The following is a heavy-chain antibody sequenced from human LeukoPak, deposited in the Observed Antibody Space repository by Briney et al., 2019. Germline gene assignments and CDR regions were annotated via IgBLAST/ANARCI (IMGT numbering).Heavy chain of an antibody. Sequence: PGGSLRLSCAASGFTFSDYYMSWIRQAPGNGLEWVSYISSSGSTIYYADSVKGRFTISRDNAKNSLYLQMNSLRAEDTAVYYCARDHSESPYYYDSSAYSYFFDYWGQGTLVTVSS. CDR3: ARDHSESPYYYDSSAYSYFFDY. CDR1: GFTFSDYY. D-gene: IGHD3-22*01. J-gene: IGHJ4*02. CDR2: ISSSGSTI. V-gene: IGHV3-11*01.